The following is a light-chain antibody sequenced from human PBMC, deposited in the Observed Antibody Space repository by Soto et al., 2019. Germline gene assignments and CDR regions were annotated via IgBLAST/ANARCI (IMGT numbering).Light chain of an antibody. CDR2: LNSDGSH. Sequence: QSVLTQSPSASASLGASVKLTCTLSSGHSSYAIAWHQQQPEKGPRYLMKLNSDGSHSKGDGIPDRFSGSSSGAERYLTISRLQSEDEADYYCQTWGTGIQVFGRGTKLT. CDR3: QTWGTGIQV. V-gene: IGLV4-69*01. J-gene: IGLJ2*01. CDR1: SGHSSYA.